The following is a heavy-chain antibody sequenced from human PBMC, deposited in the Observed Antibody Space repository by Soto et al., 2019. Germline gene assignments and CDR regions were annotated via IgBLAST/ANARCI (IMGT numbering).Heavy chain of an antibody. J-gene: IGHJ4*02. CDR2: ISAYNGNT. D-gene: IGHD6-19*01. Sequence: ASVKVSCKASGYTFTSYGISWVRQAPGQGLEWMGWISAYNGNTNYAQKLQGRVTMTTDTSTSTAYMELRSLRSDDTAVYYCARLGYSSGWRDYFDYWGQGTLVTVSS. V-gene: IGHV1-18*01. CDR3: ARLGYSSGWRDYFDY. CDR1: GYTFTSYG.